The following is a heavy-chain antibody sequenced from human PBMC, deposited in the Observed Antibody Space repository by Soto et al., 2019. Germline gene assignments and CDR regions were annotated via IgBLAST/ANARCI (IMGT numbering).Heavy chain of an antibody. D-gene: IGHD5-18*01. V-gene: IGHV4-59*01. Sequence: AESLSLTCTVSGGSMNNYYWSWIRQHPGKGLEWIGYIYDSGSTNYNPSLKSRVTMSVDTSKNQFSLNLSSVTAADTAVYYCAREHGFSYGLNYFDPWGQGTLVTVSS. CDR2: IYDSGST. CDR1: GGSMNNYY. CDR3: AREHGFSYGLNYFDP. J-gene: IGHJ5*02.